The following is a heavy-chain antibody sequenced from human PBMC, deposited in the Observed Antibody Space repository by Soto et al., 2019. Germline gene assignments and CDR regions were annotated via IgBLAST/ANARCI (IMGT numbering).Heavy chain of an antibody. CDR3: AREYTGTTPFFDY. V-gene: IGHV4-59*01. J-gene: IGHJ4*02. CDR2: IYYSGST. Sequence: SETLSLTCTVSGGSISSYYWSWIRQPPGKGLEWIGYIYYSGSTNYNPSLKSRVTISVDTSKNQSSLKLSSVTAADTAVYYCAREYTGTTPFFDYWGQGTLVTVSS. CDR1: GGSISSYY. D-gene: IGHD1-7*01.